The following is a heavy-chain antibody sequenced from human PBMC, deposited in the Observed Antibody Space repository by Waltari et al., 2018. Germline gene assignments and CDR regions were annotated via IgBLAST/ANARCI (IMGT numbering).Heavy chain of an antibody. Sequence: QVQLVQSGAEVKKPGASVKVSCKASGYTYTGYYMHWVRQAPGQGLEWVGWVNPSNGATKYAQNFQGRVTMTRDTSISTCYMELSRLRSGDTGMYYCVRDQGVGGTSLNYWGQGTLVTVSS. V-gene: IGHV1-2*02. CDR1: GYTYTGYY. CDR3: VRDQGVGGTSLNY. J-gene: IGHJ4*02. CDR2: VNPSNGAT. D-gene: IGHD1-26*01.